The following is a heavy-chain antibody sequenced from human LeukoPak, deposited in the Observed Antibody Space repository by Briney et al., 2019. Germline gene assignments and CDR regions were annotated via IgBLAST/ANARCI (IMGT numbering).Heavy chain of an antibody. CDR1: GGSFSDYY. CDR3: ARMSTYSSSPAREWFHP. CDR2: IKHSGFT. V-gene: IGHV4-34*01. D-gene: IGHD6-13*01. J-gene: IGHJ5*02. Sequence: SETLSLTCALYGGSFSDYYWSWIRQPPGKGLEWIGDIKHSGFTIYDPTLKSRITRSVDTSKKPFSLKLTSVTAADTAVYFCARMSTYSSSPAREWFHPWGQGTLVTVSS.